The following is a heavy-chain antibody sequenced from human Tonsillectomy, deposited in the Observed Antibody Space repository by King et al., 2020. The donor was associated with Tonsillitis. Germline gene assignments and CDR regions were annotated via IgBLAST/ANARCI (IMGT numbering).Heavy chain of an antibody. J-gene: IGHJ5*02. CDR3: ARVALRDYCSSTSCYTGWFDP. V-gene: IGHV3-30-3*01. CDR2: ISYDGSNK. CDR1: GFTFSSYA. Sequence: VQLVESGGGVVQPGRSLRLSCAASGFTFSSYAMHWVRQAPGKGLEWVAVISYDGSNKYYADSVKGRFTISRDNSKNTLYLQMNSLRAEDTAVYYCARVALRDYCSSTSCYTGWFDPWGQGTLVTVSS. D-gene: IGHD2-2*02.